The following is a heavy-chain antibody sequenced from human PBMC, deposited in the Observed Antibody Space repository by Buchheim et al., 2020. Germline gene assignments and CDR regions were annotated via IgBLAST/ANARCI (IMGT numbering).Heavy chain of an antibody. J-gene: IGHJ5*02. CDR2: ISYSGST. CDR1: GGSISSGGHY. D-gene: IGHD4-17*01. Sequence: QVQLQESGPGLVKPSQTLSLTCTVSGGSISSGGHYWSWFSQHPGKGLECIGYISYSGSTYYNPSLKSRVTISVDKSKNQFSLKLSSVTAADTAVYYCARDGSNGDYVLGLGNWFDPWGQGTL. CDR3: ARDGSNGDYVLGLGNWFDP. V-gene: IGHV4-31*03.